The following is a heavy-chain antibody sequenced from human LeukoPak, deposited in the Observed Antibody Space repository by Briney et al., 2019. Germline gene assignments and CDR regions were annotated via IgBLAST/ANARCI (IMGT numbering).Heavy chain of an antibody. V-gene: IGHV4-59*12. J-gene: IGHJ4*02. Sequence: SETLSLTCTVSGGSISSYYWSWIRQPPGKGLEWIGYIYHSGSATYNPSLKSRVTISVDTSKNQFSLNLSSVTAADTAVYYCARRGVFDSSSDWGQGTLVTVSS. D-gene: IGHD6-6*01. CDR1: GGSISSYY. CDR3: ARRGVFDSSSD. CDR2: IYHSGSA.